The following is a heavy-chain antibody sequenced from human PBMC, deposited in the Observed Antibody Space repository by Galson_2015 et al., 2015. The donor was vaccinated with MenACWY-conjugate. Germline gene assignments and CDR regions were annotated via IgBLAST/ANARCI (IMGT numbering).Heavy chain of an antibody. V-gene: IGHV3-48*03. CDR2: ISSSGNTI. CDR1: GFTFSGYE. CDR3: ARGVYDSSGYFVP. Sequence: SLRLSCAASGFTFSGYEMNWVRQAPGKGLEWVSYISSSGNTIYYADSVKGRFTISRDNAKNSLYLQMNSLRAEDTAVYYCARGVYDSSGYFVPWGQGTLVTVSS. J-gene: IGHJ1*01. D-gene: IGHD3-22*01.